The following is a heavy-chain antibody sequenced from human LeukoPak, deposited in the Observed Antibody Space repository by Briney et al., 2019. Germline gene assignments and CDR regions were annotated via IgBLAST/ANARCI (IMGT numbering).Heavy chain of an antibody. J-gene: IGHJ4*02. CDR1: GFTFSSYW. Sequence: PGGSLRLSCAASGFTFSSYWMTWVRQAPGKGLEWVSAISGSGGSTYYADSVKGRFTISRDNSKNTLYLHMNSLRAEDTGVYYCAKRIQSAMATGYWGQGTLVTVSS. CDR2: ISGSGGST. D-gene: IGHD5-18*01. CDR3: AKRIQSAMATGY. V-gene: IGHV3-23*01.